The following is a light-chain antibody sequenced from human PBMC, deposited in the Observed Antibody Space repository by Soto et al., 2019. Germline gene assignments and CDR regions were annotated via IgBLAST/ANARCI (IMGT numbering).Light chain of an antibody. V-gene: IGKV3D-15*01. CDR1: QSIVTD. CDR3: QQYGHWPWT. Sequence: EIVMTQSPATLSVSPGERATLSCRASQSIVTDLAWYQQKPGQAPRLLIYRASTRATGIPARFSGSGSGADFSLTISSLQSEDFAVYYCQQYGHWPWTFGQGTKVEIK. CDR2: RAS. J-gene: IGKJ1*01.